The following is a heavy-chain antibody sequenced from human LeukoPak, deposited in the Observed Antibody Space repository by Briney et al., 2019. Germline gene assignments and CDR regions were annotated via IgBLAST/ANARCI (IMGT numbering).Heavy chain of an antibody. D-gene: IGHD1-20*01. V-gene: IGHV3-74*01. CDR2: ISGDGTTT. Sequence: GGSLRLSRAASGFTFSTYWMHWVRQAPGKGLVWVSRISGDGTTTSYADSVKGRFTISRDNAKSTLYLQMNSLRAEDAAVYYCARVLYNWNDCLDYWGQGTLVTVSS. CDR3: ARVLYNWNDCLDY. CDR1: GFTFSTYW. J-gene: IGHJ4*02.